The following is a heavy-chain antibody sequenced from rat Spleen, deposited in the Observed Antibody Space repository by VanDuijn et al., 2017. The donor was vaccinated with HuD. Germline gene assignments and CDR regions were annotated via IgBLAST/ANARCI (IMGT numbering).Heavy chain of an antibody. CDR1: GFTFNNYW. CDR3: TRDPQLGARRGYYFDY. V-gene: IGHV5-31*01. J-gene: IGHJ2*01. CDR2: ITNTGGSI. Sequence: EVQLVESGGGLVQPGRSLKLSCVASGFTFNNYWMTWIRQAPGKGLEWVASITNTGGSIYYPDSVKGRFTISRDNAQNTLYLQMNSLRSEDTATYYCTRDPQLGARRGYYFDYWGQGVMVTVSS. D-gene: IGHD5-1*01.